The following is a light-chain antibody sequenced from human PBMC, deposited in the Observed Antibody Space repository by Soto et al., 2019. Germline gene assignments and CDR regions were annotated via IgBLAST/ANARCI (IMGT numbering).Light chain of an antibody. J-gene: IGLJ1*01. CDR2: EVN. V-gene: IGLV2-8*01. CDR1: SSDVGDYDY. Sequence: QSALTQPPSASGSPGQSVTISCTGVSSDVGDYDYVPWYQQYPGKAPKVIIFEVNKRPSGVPDRFSGSKSGNTASLTVSGLQAEDEAVYYCASYAGNSRYVFGTGTKVT. CDR3: ASYAGNSRYV.